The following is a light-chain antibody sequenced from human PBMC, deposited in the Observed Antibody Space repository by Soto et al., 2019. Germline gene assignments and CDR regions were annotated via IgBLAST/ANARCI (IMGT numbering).Light chain of an antibody. V-gene: IGLV2-14*01. CDR3: CSYTISATLV. Sequence: QSALTQPASVSVSPGQSITISCSGTTNDIGTYNYVSWYQHHPGKVPKVIIYEVRNRPSGVSNRFSGSKSGNTASLTISGLQPEDEADYYCCSYTISATLVFGGGTKVTVL. J-gene: IGLJ3*02. CDR2: EVR. CDR1: TNDIGTYNY.